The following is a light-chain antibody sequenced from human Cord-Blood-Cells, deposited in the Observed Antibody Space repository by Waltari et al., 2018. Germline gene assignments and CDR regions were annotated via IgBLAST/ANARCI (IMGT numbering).Light chain of an antibody. J-gene: IGKJ4*01. CDR3: QQSYSTPPLT. V-gene: IGKV1-39*01. CDR1: QSISSS. CDR2: AAS. Sequence: DIQMTQSPSSLSASVGDRVTITCRESQSISSSLNWYQQKPGKAPKLLIYAASSLQSGVPSRFSGSGSGTDFTLTISSLQPEDCATYYGQQSYSTPPLTFGGGTKVEIK.